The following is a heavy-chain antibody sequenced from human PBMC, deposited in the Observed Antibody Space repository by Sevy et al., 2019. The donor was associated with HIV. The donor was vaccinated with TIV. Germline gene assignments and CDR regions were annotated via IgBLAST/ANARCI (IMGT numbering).Heavy chain of an antibody. CDR3: ARAPPVRSGDDALNRFHP. Sequence: SETLSLTCTVFGGSISAYYWSWIRQSPEKGLQYIGYIYYTGSTNYNPSLKSRVTISVDTSKNQFSLRLTSVTAADTAIYYCARAPPVRSGDDALNRFHPWGQGTLVTVSS. CDR2: IYYTGST. D-gene: IGHD5-12*01. V-gene: IGHV4-59*01. J-gene: IGHJ5*02. CDR1: GGSISAYY.